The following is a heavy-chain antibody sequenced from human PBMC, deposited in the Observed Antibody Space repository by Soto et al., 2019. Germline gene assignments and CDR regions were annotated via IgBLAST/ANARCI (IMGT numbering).Heavy chain of an antibody. J-gene: IGHJ4*02. V-gene: IGHV1-18*01. Sequence: QVHLVQSGAEVKKPGASVKVSCKCSGYTFTSYGITWVRQAPGQGLEWMGWISAHNGNTNYAQKLQGRVTVTRDTSTSPAYMALRSLRSDATAVYYCARGRYGDYWGQGALVTVSS. CDR2: ISAHNGNT. D-gene: IGHD1-1*01. CDR1: GYTFTSYG. CDR3: ARGRYGDY.